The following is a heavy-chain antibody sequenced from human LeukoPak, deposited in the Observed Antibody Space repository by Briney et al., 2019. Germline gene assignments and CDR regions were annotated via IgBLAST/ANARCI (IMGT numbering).Heavy chain of an antibody. CDR2: IKPDGSDK. CDR3: ARDTGGGYSCYDC. Sequence: GGSLRLSCAASGFTFSHYWMTWIRQTPGKGLEWVANIKPDGSDKYYVDSVKGRFTTSRDNAKNSLYLQMNSLRVEDTAVYYCARDTGGGYSCYDCWGQGTLVTVSS. CDR1: GFTFSHYW. V-gene: IGHV3-7*01. J-gene: IGHJ4*02. D-gene: IGHD5-18*01.